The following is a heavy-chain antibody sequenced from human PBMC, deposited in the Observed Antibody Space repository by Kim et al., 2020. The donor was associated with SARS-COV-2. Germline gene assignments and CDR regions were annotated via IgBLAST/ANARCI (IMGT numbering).Heavy chain of an antibody. D-gene: IGHD2-2*01. CDR1: GFTFSGYG. Sequence: GGSLRLSCAASGFTFSGYGMHWVRQASGKGLEWVAGISYDGSNKYYAYAVKGRGTISIYNYNNTLYLQMNMLKAEDTAVYDCSKTHAYDWGQATLVTV. CDR2: ISYDGSNK. CDR3: SKTHAYD. J-gene: IGHJ4*02. V-gene: IGHV3-30*18.